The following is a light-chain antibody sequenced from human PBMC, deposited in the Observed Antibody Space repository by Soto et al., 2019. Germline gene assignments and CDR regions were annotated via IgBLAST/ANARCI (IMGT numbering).Light chain of an antibody. CDR1: QSVSSNY. V-gene: IGKV3-20*01. Sequence: EIVLTQSPGTLSLSPGERATLSCRASQSVSSNYLAWYQQKPGQAPNLLIYGTSSRATGIPDRFSGSGSGTDFTLTISRLEPEDFAVYYCQQYVSSPLTFGGGTKVDIK. J-gene: IGKJ4*01. CDR2: GTS. CDR3: QQYVSSPLT.